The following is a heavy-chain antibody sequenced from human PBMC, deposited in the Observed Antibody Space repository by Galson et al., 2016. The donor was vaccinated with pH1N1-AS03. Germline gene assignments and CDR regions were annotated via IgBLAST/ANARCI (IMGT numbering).Heavy chain of an antibody. V-gene: IGHV3-23*01. J-gene: IGHJ4*02. CDR2: ISGSGGST. CDR3: AKRPRSDDY. CDR1: GFTFIKYA. Sequence: SLRLSCAASGFTFIKYAMSWVRQAPGKGLEWVSSISGSGGSTFYADSVKGRFTISRDNSKNTLYLQLNSLRVEDTAIYYCAKRPRSDDYWGQGTLVTVSS.